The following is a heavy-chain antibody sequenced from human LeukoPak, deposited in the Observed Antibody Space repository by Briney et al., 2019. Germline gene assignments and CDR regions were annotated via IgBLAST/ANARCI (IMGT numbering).Heavy chain of an antibody. CDR1: GGSISSYY. V-gene: IGHV4-59*01. CDR3: ARGIESYGDYGY. D-gene: IGHD4-17*01. J-gene: IGHJ4*02. Sequence: SETLSLTCTVSGGSISSYYWGWIRQPPGKGLEWIGYVSYSGSTNCNPSLRSRVTISVDTSKNQFSLKLNSVTAADTAVYYCARGIESYGDYGYWGQGTLVTVSS. CDR2: VSYSGST.